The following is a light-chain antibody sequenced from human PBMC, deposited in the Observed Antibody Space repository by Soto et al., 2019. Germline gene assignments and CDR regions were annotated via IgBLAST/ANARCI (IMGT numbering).Light chain of an antibody. CDR3: QQYNNWPVT. J-gene: IGKJ4*01. CDR1: QSVLSTSNNKNY. Sequence: DIVMTQSPDSLAVSLGERATINCKSSQSVLSTSNNKNYLAWYQQKPGQPPKKLIYWASTRESGVPDRFSGSGSGTEFTLTISGLQSEDFDTYYCQQYNNWPVTFGGGTKVDIK. CDR2: WAS. V-gene: IGKV4-1*01.